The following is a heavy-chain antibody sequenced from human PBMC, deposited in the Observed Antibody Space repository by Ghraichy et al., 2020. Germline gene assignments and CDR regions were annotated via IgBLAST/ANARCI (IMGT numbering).Heavy chain of an antibody. CDR3: ARAPYDDDGFYDDGFDV. CDR2: IYHSGTT. V-gene: IGHV4-30-2*01. D-gene: IGHD3-22*01. Sequence: TLSPTCAVSGGSISSGSFSWSWIRQPPGKGLEWIGYIYHSGTTYYNPSLKSRVTISLDASKNQFSLKLSSVTAADTAVYYCARAPYDDDGFYDDGFDVWGQGIMFTVSS. J-gene: IGHJ3*01. CDR1: GGSISSGSFS.